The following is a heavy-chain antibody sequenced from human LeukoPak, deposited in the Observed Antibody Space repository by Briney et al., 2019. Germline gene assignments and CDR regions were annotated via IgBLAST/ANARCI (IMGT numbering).Heavy chain of an antibody. V-gene: IGHV3-23*01. Sequence: PGGSLRLSCVASGFRLSSYAMSWVRQAPGKGLEWISATSSSDPGTYYADSVKGRFTISRDNSKNTLYLQMNSLRAEDTAVYYCARATVEMATTDLDYWGQGTLVTVSS. CDR1: GFRLSSYA. D-gene: IGHD5-24*01. J-gene: IGHJ4*02. CDR3: ARATVEMATTDLDY. CDR2: TSSSDPGT.